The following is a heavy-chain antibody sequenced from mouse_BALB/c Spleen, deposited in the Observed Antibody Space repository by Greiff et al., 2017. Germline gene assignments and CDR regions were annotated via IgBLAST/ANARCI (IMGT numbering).Heavy chain of an antibody. CDR3: ARDPYYGNYKYFDV. CDR2: IWAGGST. CDR1: GFSLTSYG. D-gene: IGHD2-10*01. V-gene: IGHV2-9*02. Sequence: VKLQESGPGLVAPSQSLSITCTVSGFSLTSYGVHWVRQPPGKGLEWLGVIWAGGSTNYNSALMSRLSISKDNSKSQVFLKMNSLQTDDTAMCYCARDPYYGNYKYFDVWGAGTTVTVSS. J-gene: IGHJ1*01.